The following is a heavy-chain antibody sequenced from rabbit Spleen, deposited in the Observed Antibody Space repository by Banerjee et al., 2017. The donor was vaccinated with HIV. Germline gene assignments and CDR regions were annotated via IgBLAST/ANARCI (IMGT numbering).Heavy chain of an antibody. D-gene: IGHD8-1*01. V-gene: IGHV1S45*01. Sequence: QEQLEESGGGLVKPEVSLTLTCKASGFSFSDRDVMCWVRQAPGKGLEWIGCINTATGKDVYASWAKGRFIMSRISSTTVTLQMTSLTVADTATYFCARDAGSGPYIDGYFDLWGPGTLVTVS. CDR2: INTATGKD. CDR3: ARDAGSGPYIDGYFDL. J-gene: IGHJ4*01. CDR1: GFSFSDRDV.